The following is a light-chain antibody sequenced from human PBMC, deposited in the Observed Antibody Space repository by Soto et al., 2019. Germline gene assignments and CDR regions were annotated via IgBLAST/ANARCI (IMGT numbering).Light chain of an antibody. CDR1: QSVSSY. CDR3: QHCSNWLT. CDR2: DAS. J-gene: IGKJ4*01. V-gene: IGKV3-11*01. Sequence: EIVLTQSPATLSLSPGERATLSCRASQSVSSYLAWYQQKPGQAPRLLIYDASNRATGIPARFSGSGSGTDFSLTISSRDAEDVDVYYCQHCSNWLTFGGGTKVEIK.